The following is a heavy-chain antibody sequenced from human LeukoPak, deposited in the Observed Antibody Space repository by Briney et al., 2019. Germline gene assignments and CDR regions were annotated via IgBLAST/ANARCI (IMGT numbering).Heavy chain of an antibody. J-gene: IGHJ5*02. Sequence: SETLSLTCTVSGGSISNYYWNWVRQPPGRGLEWIGYIYKTGSTIYSPSLESRVIMSIDTSQNQFSLKLRSVTAADTAVYYCAREDSGYEHSPFYLWGQGTLVTVSS. V-gene: IGHV4-59*01. D-gene: IGHD5-12*01. CDR3: AREDSGYEHSPFYL. CDR1: GGSISNYY. CDR2: IYKTGST.